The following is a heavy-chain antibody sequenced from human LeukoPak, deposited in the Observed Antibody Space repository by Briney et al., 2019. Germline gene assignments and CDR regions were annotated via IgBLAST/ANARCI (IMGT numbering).Heavy chain of an antibody. D-gene: IGHD1-26*01. V-gene: IGHV4-4*07. CDR1: GGSISSYY. J-gene: IGHJ4*02. CDR3: ARENSGSYREFDY. Sequence: PSETLSLTCTVSGGSISSYYWSWIRQPAGKGLEWIGCIYPSGSTNYNASLKSRVSMSVDTSKNQFYLKLSSVTAADTAVFYCARENSGSYREFDYWGQGTLVTVSS. CDR2: IYPSGST.